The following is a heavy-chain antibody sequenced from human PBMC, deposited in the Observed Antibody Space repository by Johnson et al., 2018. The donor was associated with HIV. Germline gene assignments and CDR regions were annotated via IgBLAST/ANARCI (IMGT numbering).Heavy chain of an antibody. CDR2: IKQDGSEK. D-gene: IGHD6-13*01. J-gene: IGHJ3*02. CDR1: GFTFSSYW. V-gene: IGHV3-7*05. CDR3: ARDRRAQFGFWSNAGIAAAATDAFDI. Sequence: VQLVESGGGLVQPGGSLRLSCAASGFTFSSYWMSWVRQAPGKGLEWVANIKQDGSEKYYVDSVKGRFTISRDNAKNPLYLQMNSLSAEDTAVYYCARDRRAQFGFWSNAGIAAAATDAFDIWGQGTMVTVSS.